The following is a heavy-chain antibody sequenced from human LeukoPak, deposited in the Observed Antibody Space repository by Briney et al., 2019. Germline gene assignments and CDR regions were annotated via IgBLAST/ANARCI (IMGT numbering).Heavy chain of an antibody. CDR1: GGSISSYY. J-gene: IGHJ4*02. Sequence: KPSETLSLTCTVSGGSISSYYWSWIRQPPGKGLEWIGYIYYSGSTNYNPSLKSRVTISVDTSKNQFSLKLSSVTAADTAVYYCAREPGGYDSYFDYWGQGTLVTVSS. D-gene: IGHD5-12*01. CDR3: AREPGGYDSYFDY. V-gene: IGHV4-59*01. CDR2: IYYSGST.